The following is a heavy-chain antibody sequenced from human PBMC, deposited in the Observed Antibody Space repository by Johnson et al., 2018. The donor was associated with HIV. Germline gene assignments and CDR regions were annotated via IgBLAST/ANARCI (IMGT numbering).Heavy chain of an antibody. CDR3: AKDRDYYDAFDI. V-gene: IGHV3-23*04. CDR2: IRGSGGRT. J-gene: IGHJ3*02. D-gene: IGHD3-10*01. Sequence: VQLVESGGGLVQPGGSLRLSCAASGFTFSSYAMSWVRQAPGKGLEWVSVIRGSGGRTYYADSVKGRFTISRDNSKNTLSLQMNSLRAEDTAVYYVAKDRDYYDAFDIWGQGTMVTVSS. CDR1: GFTFSSYA.